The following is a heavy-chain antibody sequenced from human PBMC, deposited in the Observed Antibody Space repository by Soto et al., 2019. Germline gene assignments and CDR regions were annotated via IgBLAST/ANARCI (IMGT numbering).Heavy chain of an antibody. CDR2: TRNKANSYTT. CDR1: GFTISDHY. Sequence: EVPLVESGGGLVQPGGSLRLSCAASGFTISDHYMDWVRQAPGKGLEWVGRTRNKANSYTTEYAASVKGRFTISRDDSKNSLYLQMNSLKTEDTAVYYCARGLGYCGGDCYSGYFDLWGRGTLVTVSS. J-gene: IGHJ2*01. D-gene: IGHD2-21*02. V-gene: IGHV3-72*01. CDR3: ARGLGYCGGDCYSGYFDL.